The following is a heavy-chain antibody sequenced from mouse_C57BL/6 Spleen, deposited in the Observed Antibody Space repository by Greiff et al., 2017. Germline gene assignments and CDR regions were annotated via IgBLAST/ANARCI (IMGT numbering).Heavy chain of an antibody. CDR3: ARSYGSSLYAMDY. V-gene: IGHV5-15*01. CDR1: GFTFSDYG. Sequence: EVKLMESGGGLVQPGGSLKLSCAASGFTFSDYGMAWVRQAPRKGPEWVAFISNLAYSIYYADTVTGRFAISRENAKNTLYLEMSSLRSEDTAMYYCARSYGSSLYAMDYWGQGTSVTVSS. J-gene: IGHJ4*01. D-gene: IGHD1-1*01. CDR2: ISNLAYSI.